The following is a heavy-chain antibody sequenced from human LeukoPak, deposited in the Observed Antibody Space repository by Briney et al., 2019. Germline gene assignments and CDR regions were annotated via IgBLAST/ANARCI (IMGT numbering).Heavy chain of an antibody. CDR3: ATASGGWYRYYFDS. D-gene: IGHD6-13*01. CDR2: ISSSSNMI. V-gene: IGHV3-48*03. J-gene: IGHJ4*02. CDR1: GLTFSNYE. Sequence: PGGSLRLSCAASGLTFSNYEMNWVRQAPGKGLEWLSYISSSSNMILYAESVKGRFTISRDNAKNSLYLQMNSLGAEDTAIYYCATASGGWYRYYFDSWGQGILVTVSS.